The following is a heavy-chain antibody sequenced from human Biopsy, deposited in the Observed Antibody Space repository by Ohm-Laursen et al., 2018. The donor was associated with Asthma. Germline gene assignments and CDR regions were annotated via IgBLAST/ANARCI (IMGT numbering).Heavy chain of an antibody. Sequence: SLRLSCTASGFTLSSYVMHWVRQAPGKGLDWVALISFDPLNKQYADWVRGRFTVSRDSSKNTLYLQMNSLRADDPAVYYCARVPVAAAGPYYYGMDVWGQGTTVTVSS. CDR1: GFTLSSYV. CDR3: ARVPVAAAGPYYYGMDV. J-gene: IGHJ6*02. D-gene: IGHD6-13*01. CDR2: ISFDPLNK. V-gene: IGHV3-30*03.